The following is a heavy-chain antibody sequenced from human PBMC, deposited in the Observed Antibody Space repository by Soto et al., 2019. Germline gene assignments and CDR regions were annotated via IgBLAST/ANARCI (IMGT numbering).Heavy chain of an antibody. Sequence: SETLSLTCAVYGGSFSGYYWSWIRQPPGKGLEWIGEINHSGSTNYNPSLKSRVTISVDTSKNQFSLKLSSVTAADTAVYYCARLSGDDYFDYWGQGTLVTVSS. CDR2: INHSGST. V-gene: IGHV4-34*01. D-gene: IGHD6-19*01. CDR1: GGSFSGYY. J-gene: IGHJ4*02. CDR3: ARLSGDDYFDY.